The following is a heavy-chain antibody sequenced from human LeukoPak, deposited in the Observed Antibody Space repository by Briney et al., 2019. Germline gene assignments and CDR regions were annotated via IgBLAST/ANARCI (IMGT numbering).Heavy chain of an antibody. Sequence: RRGSLTISCKGSGYSFTSYWIGWVRQMPGKGLEWMGIIYPGDSDTRYSPSFQGQVTISADKSISTAYLQWSSLKASDTAMYYCARRRGGYCSSTSCPNWFDPWGQGTLVTVSS. CDR3: ARRRGGYCSSTSCPNWFDP. V-gene: IGHV5-51*01. CDR1: GYSFTSYW. D-gene: IGHD2-2*01. CDR2: IYPGDSDT. J-gene: IGHJ5*02.